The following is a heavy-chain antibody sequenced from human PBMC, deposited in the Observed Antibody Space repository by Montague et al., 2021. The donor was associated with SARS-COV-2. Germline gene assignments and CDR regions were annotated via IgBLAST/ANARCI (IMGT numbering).Heavy chain of an antibody. V-gene: IGHV6-1*01. CDR1: GDSVSSNSAA. J-gene: IGHJ6*02. CDR2: TYYRSKWYN. CDR3: ARDRRIQLWFDGDYYYGMDS. Sequence: CAISGDSVSSNSAAWNWIRQSPSRGLEWLGRTYYRSKWYNDYAVSVNSRITINPDTSKNQFSLQLNSVTPEDTAVYYCARDRRIQLWFDGDYYYGMDSWGQGTTVTVSS. D-gene: IGHD5-18*01.